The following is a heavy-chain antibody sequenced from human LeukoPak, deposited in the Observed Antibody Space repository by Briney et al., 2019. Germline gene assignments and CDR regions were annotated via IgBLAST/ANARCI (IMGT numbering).Heavy chain of an antibody. CDR1: GFNFSGYG. V-gene: IGHV3-33*06. Sequence: PGGSLRLSRAASGFNFSGYGMHWVRQAPGKGLEWVAVIWNDGSTKNSADSVKGRFTISRDNSKNTLYLQMNSLRVEDTALYYCVKGANWNLPPRSFDYWGQGTLVTVSS. D-gene: IGHD1-7*01. CDR2: IWNDGSTK. J-gene: IGHJ4*02. CDR3: VKGANWNLPPRSFDY.